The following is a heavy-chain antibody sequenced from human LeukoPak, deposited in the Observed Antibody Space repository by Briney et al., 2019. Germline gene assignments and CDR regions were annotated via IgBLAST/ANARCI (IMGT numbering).Heavy chain of an antibody. CDR3: ARDSAGGSASYSNY. CDR2: IYHSGST. J-gene: IGHJ4*02. Sequence: SETLSLTCAVSGGSISSSNWWSWVRQPPGKGLEWIGEIYHSGSTNYNPSLKSRVTISVDKSKNQFSLKLSSVTAADTAVYYCARDSAGGSASYSNYWGQGTLVTVSS. CDR1: GGSISSSNW. V-gene: IGHV4-4*02. D-gene: IGHD3-10*01.